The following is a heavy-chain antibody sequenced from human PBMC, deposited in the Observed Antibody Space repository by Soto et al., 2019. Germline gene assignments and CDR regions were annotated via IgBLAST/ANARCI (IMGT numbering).Heavy chain of an antibody. Sequence: EVRLVESGGDLVQPGGSLRLSCATSGFNFSTYWLHWVRQVPGKGVVWVSRINSDGTITDYADSVKGRFTISRDNAKKTLYLDMNSLRADDTAVYYCANGARGSGSGGYWGQGTLVAVSS. V-gene: IGHV3-74*01. CDR3: ANGARGSGSGGY. CDR2: INSDGTIT. CDR1: GFNFSTYW. D-gene: IGHD6-19*01. J-gene: IGHJ4*02.